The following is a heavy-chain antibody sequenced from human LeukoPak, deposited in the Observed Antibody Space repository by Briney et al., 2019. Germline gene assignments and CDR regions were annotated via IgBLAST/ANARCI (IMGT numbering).Heavy chain of an antibody. CDR1: GYTFTSYG. Sequence: ASVKVSCKASGYTFTSYGISWARQAPGQGLEWMGWISAYNGNTNYAQKLQGRVTMTTDTSTSTAYMELRSLRSDDTAVYYCARTSGPIAAAGSLDYWGQGTLVTVSS. D-gene: IGHD6-13*01. J-gene: IGHJ4*02. V-gene: IGHV1-18*01. CDR3: ARTSGPIAAAGSLDY. CDR2: ISAYNGNT.